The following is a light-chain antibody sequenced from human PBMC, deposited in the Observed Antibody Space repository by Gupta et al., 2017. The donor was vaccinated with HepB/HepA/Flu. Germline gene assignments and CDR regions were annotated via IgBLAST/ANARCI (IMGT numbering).Light chain of an antibody. CDR3: QSSDTSLSGLEV. Sequence: SSSNIGAGYDVHWYQQLPGTAPTLLIYGNSNRPSGVPDRFSGAKSCTSASLAITGLQAEDEADDYCQSSDTSLSGLEVFGTGTKLTVL. CDR1: SSNIGAGYD. CDR2: GNS. J-gene: IGLJ1*01. V-gene: IGLV1-40*01.